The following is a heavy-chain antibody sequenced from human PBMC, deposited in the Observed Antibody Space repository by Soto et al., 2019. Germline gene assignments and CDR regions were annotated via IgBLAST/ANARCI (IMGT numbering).Heavy chain of an antibody. Sequence: KQLVQSGPEVKKPGTSVKVSCKTSGFTFAWSARHWVRQGRGQSLEWIGWIVVGSGNTEFAQQFQERVTIAPDTSTSTVYVELSSLRSEDTARYYCAADIAPTDPSNWFDPWGQGTLVTVSS. D-gene: IGHD6-13*01. J-gene: IGHJ5*02. CDR1: GFTFAWSA. V-gene: IGHV1-58*01. CDR2: IVVGSGNT. CDR3: AADIAPTDPSNWFDP.